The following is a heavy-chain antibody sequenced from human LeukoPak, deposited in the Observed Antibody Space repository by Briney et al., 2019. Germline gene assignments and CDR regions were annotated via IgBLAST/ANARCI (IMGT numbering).Heavy chain of an antibody. CDR2: IYSGGST. CDR3: ARDHSYGSHYYMDV. V-gene: IGHV3-53*01. Sequence: GGSLRLSCAASGFTVSSNYMSWVRQAPGKGLEWVSVIYSGGSTYYADSVKGRFTISRDNSKNTLYLQMNSLRAEDTAVYYCARDHSYGSHYYMDVWGTGTTVTISS. D-gene: IGHD5-18*01. J-gene: IGHJ6*03. CDR1: GFTVSSNY.